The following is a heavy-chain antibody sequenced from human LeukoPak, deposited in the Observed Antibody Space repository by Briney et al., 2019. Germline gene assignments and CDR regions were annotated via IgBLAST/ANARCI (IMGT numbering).Heavy chain of an antibody. D-gene: IGHD5-12*01. Sequence: SETLSLTCAVYGGSFSGYYWSWIRQPPGKGLEWIGEINHSGSTNYNPSLKSRVTISVDTSKNQFSLKLSSVTAADTAVYYCARHIGQRKARPAYYYMDVWGKGTTVTVSS. CDR3: ARHIGQRKARPAYYYMDV. J-gene: IGHJ6*03. CDR1: GGSFSGYY. V-gene: IGHV4-34*01. CDR2: INHSGST.